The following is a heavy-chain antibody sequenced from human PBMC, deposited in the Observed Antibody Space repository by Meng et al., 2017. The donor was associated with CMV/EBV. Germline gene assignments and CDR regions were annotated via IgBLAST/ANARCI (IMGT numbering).Heavy chain of an antibody. CDR1: GSFSDYD. CDR3: ARSPPGYCSSTSCYRLDY. D-gene: IGHD2-2*02. CDR2: INHSGST. Sequence: GSFSDYDWSWIRQPPGKGLEWIGEINHSGSTNYNPSLKSRVTISVDTSKNQFSLKLSSVTAADTAVYYCARSPPGYCSSTSCYRLDYWGQGTLVTVSS. J-gene: IGHJ4*02. V-gene: IGHV4-34*01.